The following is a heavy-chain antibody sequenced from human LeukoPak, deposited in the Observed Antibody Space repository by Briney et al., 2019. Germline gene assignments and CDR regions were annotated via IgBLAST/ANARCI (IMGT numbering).Heavy chain of an antibody. V-gene: IGHV1-18*01. D-gene: IGHD3-10*01. CDR2: ISAYNGNT. CDR1: GYTFTSYG. Sequence: ASVKVSRKASGYTFTSYGISWVRQAPGQGLEWMGWISAYNGNTNYAQKLQGRVTMTTDTSTSTAYMELRSLRSDDTAVYYCARVPRGVGSNWFDPWGQGTLVTVSS. CDR3: ARVPRGVGSNWFDP. J-gene: IGHJ5*02.